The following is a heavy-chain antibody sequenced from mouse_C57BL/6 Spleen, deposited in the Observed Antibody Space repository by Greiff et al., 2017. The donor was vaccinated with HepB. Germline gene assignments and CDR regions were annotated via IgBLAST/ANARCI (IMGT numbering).Heavy chain of an antibody. J-gene: IGHJ4*01. V-gene: IGHV2-5*01. Sequence: VKLQESGPGLVQPSQSLSITCTVSGFSFTSYGVHWVRQSPGKGLEWLGVIWRGGSTDYNAAFMSRLSITKDNSKSQVFFKMNSLQADDTAIYYCAKKSRDYYAMRYWGQGPPVTVSS. CDR2: IWRGGST. CDR1: GFSFTSYG. CDR3: AKKSRDYYAMRY.